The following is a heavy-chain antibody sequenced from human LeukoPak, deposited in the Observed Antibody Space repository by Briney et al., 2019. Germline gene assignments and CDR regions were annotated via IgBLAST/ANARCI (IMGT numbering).Heavy chain of an antibody. Sequence: GGSLKLSCAASGFTFDDYAMHWVRQAPGKDLEWVSGISWNSGSIGYADSVKGRFTISRDNAKNSLYLQMNSLRAEDMALYYCAKATGSGSYYFDYWGQGTLVTVSS. CDR1: GFTFDDYA. CDR2: ISWNSGSI. J-gene: IGHJ4*02. CDR3: AKATGSGSYYFDY. D-gene: IGHD1-26*01. V-gene: IGHV3-9*03.